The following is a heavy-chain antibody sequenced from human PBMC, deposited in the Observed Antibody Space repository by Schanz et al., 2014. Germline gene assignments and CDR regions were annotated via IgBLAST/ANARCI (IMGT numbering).Heavy chain of an antibody. D-gene: IGHD2-21*01. V-gene: IGHV3-23*01. CDR1: GFSFTTYA. CDR3: ARDGYSVVVIYPTESFDI. Sequence: EVQLLESGGGLVQPGGSLRLSCASSGFSFTTYAMSWVRQAPGKGLEWVSGISGSGASTYYADSVKGRFTISRDNAKNSLFLQMNSLRPEDTAVYYCARDGYSVVVIYPTESFDIWGQGTMVTVSP. J-gene: IGHJ3*02. CDR2: ISGSGAST.